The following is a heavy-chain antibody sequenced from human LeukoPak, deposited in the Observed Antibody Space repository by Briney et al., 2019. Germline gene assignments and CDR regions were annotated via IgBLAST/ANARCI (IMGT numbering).Heavy chain of an antibody. CDR2: IFYSGSA. V-gene: IGHV4-31*03. Sequence: PSETLSLTCTVSGGSISSGDYYWNWIRQHPEKSLEWIGYIFYSGSAYYNPSLKSRVTISVDTSKNQFSLKLSSVTAADTAVYYCARGSTLIRGFDYWGQGTLVSVSS. D-gene: IGHD3-10*01. J-gene: IGHJ4*02. CDR3: ARGSTLIRGFDY. CDR1: GGSISSGDYY.